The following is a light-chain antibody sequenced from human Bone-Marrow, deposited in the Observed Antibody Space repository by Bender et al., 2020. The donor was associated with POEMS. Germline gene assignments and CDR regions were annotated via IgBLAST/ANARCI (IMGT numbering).Light chain of an antibody. J-gene: IGLJ1*01. CDR1: SSDVGAYDY. Sequence: QSALTQPASVSGSPGQSITISCTGTSSDVGAYDYVSWFQQHPGKAPRLMIYDVTYRPSWVSNRFSGSKSGNTASLTISALQAEDEADYYCCSYGGRATPIVFGTGTKVTVL. CDR3: CSYGGRATPIV. V-gene: IGLV2-14*03. CDR2: DVT.